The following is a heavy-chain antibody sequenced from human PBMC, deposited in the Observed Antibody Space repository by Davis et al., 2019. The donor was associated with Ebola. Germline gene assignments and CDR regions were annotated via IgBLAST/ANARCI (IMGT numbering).Heavy chain of an antibody. V-gene: IGHV5-51*01. CDR3: ARVGVVPAGMSGFDT. D-gene: IGHD2-2*01. J-gene: IGHJ3*02. CDR2: IYPGDSDT. CDR1: GYTFTTYW. Sequence: PGGSLRLSCKASGYTFTTYWIGWVRQMPGKGLEWMGVIYPGDSDTRYNPSFQGQVTISADKSNSTAYLQWSSLQASDTAMYYCARVGVVPAGMSGFDTWGQGTMVTVSS.